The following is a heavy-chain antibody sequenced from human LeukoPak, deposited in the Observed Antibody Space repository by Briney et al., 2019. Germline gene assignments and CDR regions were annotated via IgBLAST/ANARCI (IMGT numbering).Heavy chain of an antibody. V-gene: IGHV1-18*01. CDR2: ISAYNGNT. CDR3: ARAHAAHYYDILTGYWGYYYYYYMDV. J-gene: IGHJ6*03. CDR1: GYTFTTYG. Sequence: ASVKVSCKASGYTFTTYGFSWVRQAPGQGLEWMGWISAYNGNTNYAQKLQGRVTMTTDTLTSTAYMELRSLRSDDTAVYYCARAHAAHYYDILTGYWGYYYYYYMDVWGKGTTVTISS. D-gene: IGHD3-9*01.